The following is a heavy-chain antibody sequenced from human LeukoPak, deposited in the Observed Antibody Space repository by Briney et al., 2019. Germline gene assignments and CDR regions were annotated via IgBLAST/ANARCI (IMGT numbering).Heavy chain of an antibody. V-gene: IGHV3-23*01. J-gene: IGHJ4*02. CDR1: GFTFNSHA. CDR2: IIDSGIST. D-gene: IGHD1-26*01. CDR3: AKGSRGNYDY. Sequence: GGSLRLSCAASGFTFNSHAMAWVRQAPEKGLEWVSSIIDSGISTYYADSVKGRFTISRDNSKNTLYLQMNSLRAEDTAVYYCAKGSRGNYDYWGQGTLVTVSS.